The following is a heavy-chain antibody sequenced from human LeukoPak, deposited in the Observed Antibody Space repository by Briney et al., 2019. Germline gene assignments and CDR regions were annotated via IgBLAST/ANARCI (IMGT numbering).Heavy chain of an antibody. V-gene: IGHV3-48*04. J-gene: IGHJ3*02. CDR2: ISSSSSTI. CDR3: AGTVEGEYYADAFDI. Sequence: GGSLRLSCAASGFTFSSYSMNWVRQAPGKGLEWVSYISSSSSTIYYADSVKGRFTISRDNAKNSLYLQMNSLRAEDTAVYYCAGTVEGEYYADAFDIWGQGTMVTVSS. D-gene: IGHD3-16*01. CDR1: GFTFSSYS.